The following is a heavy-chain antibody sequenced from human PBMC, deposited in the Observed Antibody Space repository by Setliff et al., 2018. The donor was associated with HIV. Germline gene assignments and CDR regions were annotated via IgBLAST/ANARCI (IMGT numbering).Heavy chain of an antibody. CDR1: GYTFTGYY. CDR3: ARDRALRHSGCYRIDDAFDI. CDR2: SNPNSGDS. J-gene: IGHJ3*02. V-gene: IGHV1-2*06. D-gene: IGHD1-26*01. Sequence: ASVKVSCKASGYTFTGYYIHFVRQAPGQGLEWMGRSNPNSGDSKYAQKFQGRVTMTRDTYIATASMELKRLKFDDTAVYYCARDRALRHSGCYRIDDAFDI.